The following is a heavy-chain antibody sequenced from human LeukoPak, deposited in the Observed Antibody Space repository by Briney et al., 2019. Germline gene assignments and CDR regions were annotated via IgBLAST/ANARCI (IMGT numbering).Heavy chain of an antibody. CDR2: ISGNNGNT. CDR1: GYTFTSYG. V-gene: IGHV1-18*04. J-gene: IGHJ6*02. Sequence: GASVKVSCKASGYTFTSYGICWVRQAPGQGLEWMGWISGNNGNTKYAQKVQGRVTMTTDTSTSTAYMELRSLRSDDTAVYYCARNPLQSYYYGMDVWGQGTTVTVSS. D-gene: IGHD4-11*01. CDR3: ARNPLQSYYYGMDV.